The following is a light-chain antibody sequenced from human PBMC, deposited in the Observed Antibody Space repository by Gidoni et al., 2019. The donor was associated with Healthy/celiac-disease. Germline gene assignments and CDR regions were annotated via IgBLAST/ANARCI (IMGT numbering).Light chain of an antibody. V-gene: IGKV1-39*01. J-gene: IGKJ4*01. CDR2: AAS. CDR3: QQSYSTLVT. CDR1: QSINSY. Sequence: DMQMTQSPSSLSASVGDRVTITCRASQSINSYLNWYQQKPGKAPKLLTYAASSLQSGVPSRFSGSGSGTDFTLTISSLQPEDFATYYCQQSYSTLVTFGGGTKVEIK.